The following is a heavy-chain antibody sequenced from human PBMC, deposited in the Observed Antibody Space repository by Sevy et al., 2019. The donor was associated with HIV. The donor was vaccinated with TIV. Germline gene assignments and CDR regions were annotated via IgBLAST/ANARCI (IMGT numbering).Heavy chain of an antibody. CDR1: GFTFSDNY. CDR2: ISPTGGTI. Sequence: GGSLRLSCAASGFTFSDNYMSWIRQAPGKGLEWVAYISPTGGTIYYADSVEGRFSLSRDNAKNSLNLQMYSLRADDTAVYYCARDLGYRGYDDISTSCPTYVYFDLWGRGTLVTVSS. V-gene: IGHV3-11*01. D-gene: IGHD5-12*01. CDR3: ARDLGYRGYDDISTSCPTYVYFDL. J-gene: IGHJ2*01.